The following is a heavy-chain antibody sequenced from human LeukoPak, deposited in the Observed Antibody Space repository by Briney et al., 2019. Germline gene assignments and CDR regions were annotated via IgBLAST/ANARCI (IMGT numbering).Heavy chain of an antibody. CDR2: IKQDGSEI. V-gene: IGHV3-7*04. D-gene: IGHD3-10*01. J-gene: IGHJ4*02. CDR3: ARARYGSGGYFFDF. Sequence: PGGSLRLSCAASGFNFNSYWMSGVRQAPGKGLECVANIKQDGSEIYFVDSVKGRFTISRDNAKSSLYLQMNSLRGEDTAVYYCARARYGSGGYFFDFWGQGTLVTVSS. CDR1: GFNFNSYW.